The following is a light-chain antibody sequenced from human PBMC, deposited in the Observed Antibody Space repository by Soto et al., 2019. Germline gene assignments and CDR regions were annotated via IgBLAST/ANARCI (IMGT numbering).Light chain of an antibody. V-gene: IGKV3-20*01. CDR1: QSISSNY. CDR3: QLFGSSRT. CDR2: AAS. Sequence: VLTQSPDTLSLYPGERATLSCRASQSISSNYLAWYQQRPGQAPRLLIYAASRRATGIPDRFYGRGSGTDFTLTINTLEPEDFAVYYCQLFGSSRTFGQGTKVE. J-gene: IGKJ1*01.